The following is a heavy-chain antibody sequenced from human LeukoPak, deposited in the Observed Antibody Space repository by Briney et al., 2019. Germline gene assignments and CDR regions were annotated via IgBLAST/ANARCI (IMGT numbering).Heavy chain of an antibody. CDR2: IYYSGST. CDR3: AGEGGFVVPDY. J-gene: IGHJ4*02. D-gene: IGHD3-10*01. CDR1: GGSISSSSYY. V-gene: IGHV4-39*07. Sequence: SETLSLTCTVSGGSISSSSYYWGWIRQPPGKGLEWIGSIYYSGSTYYNPSLKSRVTISVDTSKNQFSLRLSSVTAADTAVYYCAGEGGFVVPDYWGQGTLVTVSS.